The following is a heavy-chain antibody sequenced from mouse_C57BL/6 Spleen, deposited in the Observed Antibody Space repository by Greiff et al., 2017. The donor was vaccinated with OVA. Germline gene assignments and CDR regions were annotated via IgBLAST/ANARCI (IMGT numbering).Heavy chain of an antibody. D-gene: IGHD2-2*01. CDR3: ARWLRQNYFDY. CDR1: GYTFTDYY. J-gene: IGHJ2*01. CDR2: INPNNGGT. V-gene: IGHV1-26*01. Sequence: VQLQQSGPELVKPGASVKISCKASGYTFTDYYMNWVKQSHGKSLEWIGDINPNNGGTSYNQKFKGKATLTVDKSSSTAYMELRSLTSEDSAVYYCARWLRQNYFDYWGQGTTLTVSS.